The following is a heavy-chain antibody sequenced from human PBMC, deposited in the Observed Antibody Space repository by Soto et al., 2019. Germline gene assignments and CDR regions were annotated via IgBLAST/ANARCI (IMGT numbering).Heavy chain of an antibody. V-gene: IGHV4-31*03. J-gene: IGHJ6*04. CDR2: IYYSGST. D-gene: IGHD3-16*02. Sequence: TLSLTCTVSGGSISSGGYYWSWIRQHPGKGLEWIGYIYYSGSTYYNPSLKSRVTISVDTSKNQFSMKLSSVTAADTAVYYCARDIADGYYGMDVWGEGTPVTVSS. CDR1: GGSISSGGYY. CDR3: ARDIADGYYGMDV.